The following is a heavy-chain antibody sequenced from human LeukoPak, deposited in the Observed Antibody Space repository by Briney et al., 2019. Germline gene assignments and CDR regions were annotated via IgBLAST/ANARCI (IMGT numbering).Heavy chain of an antibody. Sequence: ASVKVSCKASGYTFTSYGISWVRQAPGQGLEWMGWISAYNGNTNYAQKLQGRVTMTTDTPTSTAYMELRSLRSDDTAVYYCARIPPYCTNGVCYDYWGQGTLVTVSS. D-gene: IGHD2-8*01. V-gene: IGHV1-18*01. CDR2: ISAYNGNT. CDR3: ARIPPYCTNGVCYDY. CDR1: GYTFTSYG. J-gene: IGHJ4*02.